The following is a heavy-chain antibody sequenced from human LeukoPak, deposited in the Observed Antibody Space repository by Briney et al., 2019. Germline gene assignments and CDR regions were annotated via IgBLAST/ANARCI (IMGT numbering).Heavy chain of an antibody. Sequence: GGSLRLSCAASGFTFSSYSMHWVRQAPGKGLEWVAVISYDGSNKYYADSVKGRFTISRDNSKNTLYLQMNSLRAEDTAVYYCAKDRESYYPLYYFDYWGQGTLVTVSS. J-gene: IGHJ4*02. CDR1: GFTFSSYS. CDR3: AKDRESYYPLYYFDY. V-gene: IGHV3-30*18. CDR2: ISYDGSNK. D-gene: IGHD1-26*01.